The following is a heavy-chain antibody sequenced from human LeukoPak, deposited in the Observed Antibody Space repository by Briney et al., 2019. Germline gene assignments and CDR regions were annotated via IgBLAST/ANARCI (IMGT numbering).Heavy chain of an antibody. CDR1: GGTFSSYA. CDR3: ARDRVLWFGEVYYYGMDV. D-gene: IGHD3-10*01. V-gene: IGHV1-69*13. J-gene: IGHJ6*02. CDR2: IIPIFGTA. Sequence: ASVKVSCKASGGTFSSYAISWVRQAPGQGLEWMGGIIPIFGTANYAQKFQGRVTITADESTSTAYMELSSLRSDDTAVYYCARDRVLWFGEVYYYGMDVWGQGTTVTVSS.